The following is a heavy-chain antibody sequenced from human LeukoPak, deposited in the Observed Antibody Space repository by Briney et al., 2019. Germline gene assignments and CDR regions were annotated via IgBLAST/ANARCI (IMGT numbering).Heavy chain of an antibody. Sequence: GGSLRLSCAASGFTFSSYAMSWFRQAPGKGLEWASPIIGSGGNTFYADSVKGRFTISRDNSKNTLSLQLTSLRAEDTGIYFCARDGGHPLTSYYRAYWGQGTLVTVSS. CDR1: GFTFSSYA. J-gene: IGHJ4*02. D-gene: IGHD4-11*01. CDR3: ARDGGHPLTSYYRAY. CDR2: IIGSGGNT. V-gene: IGHV3-23*01.